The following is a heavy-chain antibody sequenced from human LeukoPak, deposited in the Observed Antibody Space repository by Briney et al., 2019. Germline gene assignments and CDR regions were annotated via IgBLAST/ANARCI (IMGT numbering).Heavy chain of an antibody. V-gene: IGHV4-30-2*01. Sequence: PSQTLSLTCSVGGDYINNGGHYWSWIRQPPGKALDYIGYISHRGSTYYNPSLKSRLTISVDGSRNQFSLKLRSVTAADTAVYYCARSEDSGSYFSFDYWGQGTLVTVSS. CDR3: ARSEDSGSYFSFDY. CDR1: GDYINNGGHY. D-gene: IGHD1-26*01. J-gene: IGHJ4*02. CDR2: ISHRGST.